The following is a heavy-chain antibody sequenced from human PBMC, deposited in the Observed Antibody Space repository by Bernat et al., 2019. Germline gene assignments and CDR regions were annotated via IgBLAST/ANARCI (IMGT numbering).Heavy chain of an antibody. CDR3: AHSSYYDSSGYYCKGDAFDI. Sequence: QITLKESGPTLVKPTQTLTLTCTFSGFSLSTSGVGVGWIRQPPGKALEWLALIYWDDDKRYSPSLKSRLTITKDTSKNRVVLTMTNMDPVDTATYYCAHSSYYDSSGYYCKGDAFDIWGQGTMVTVSS. D-gene: IGHD3-22*01. CDR1: GFSLSTSGVG. V-gene: IGHV2-5*02. CDR2: IYWDDDK. J-gene: IGHJ3*02.